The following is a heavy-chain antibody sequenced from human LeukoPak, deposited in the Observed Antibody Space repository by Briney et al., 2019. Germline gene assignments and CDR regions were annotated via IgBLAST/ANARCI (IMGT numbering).Heavy chain of an antibody. J-gene: IGHJ4*02. Sequence: GGSLRLSGAASGFTFSSYGMHWFRQAPGKGLEWVAVIWYDGSNKYYADSVKGRFTISRDNSKNTLYLQMNSLRAEDTAVYYCARDHYYDSSGYTDYWGQGTLVTVSS. V-gene: IGHV3-33*01. CDR3: ARDHYYDSSGYTDY. CDR2: IWYDGSNK. D-gene: IGHD3-22*01. CDR1: GFTFSSYG.